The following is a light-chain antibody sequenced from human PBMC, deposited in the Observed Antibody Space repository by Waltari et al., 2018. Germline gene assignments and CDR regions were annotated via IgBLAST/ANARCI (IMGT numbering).Light chain of an antibody. Sequence: DIQMTQSPSSLSASVGDRVTITCRASQSISTYLNWYQQIPGKAPKLLIYASSTVQSGVPLKFSCNWSWKEFTLNLSRLEPEDFATYYRQQDYLTPVTFGGGTKVEIE. J-gene: IGKJ4*01. CDR2: ASS. CDR1: QSISTY. CDR3: QQDYLTPVT. V-gene: IGKV1-39*01.